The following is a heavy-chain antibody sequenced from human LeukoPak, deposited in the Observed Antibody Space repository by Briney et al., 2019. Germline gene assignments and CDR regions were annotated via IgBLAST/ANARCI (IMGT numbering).Heavy chain of an antibody. D-gene: IGHD1-26*01. V-gene: IGHV3-74*01. CDR1: GFTFSSYW. CDR2: INSDGSTR. J-gene: IGHJ4*02. CDR3: AAFNPFDPSARNN. Sequence: GGSLRLSCAASGFTFSSYWMHWVRQAPGKGLVWVSRINSDGSTRNYADSVKGRFTISRDNAKTTLHLQMNSLRAEDTAVYYCAAFNPFDPSARNNWGQGTLVTVSS.